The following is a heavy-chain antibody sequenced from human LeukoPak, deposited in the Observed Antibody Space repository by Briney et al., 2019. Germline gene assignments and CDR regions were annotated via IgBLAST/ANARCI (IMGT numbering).Heavy chain of an antibody. Sequence: ASVKVSCKTSGYTFSDYYIHWIRQAPGQGLEWVGWINPNSGDTDYAQKFQGRVTVTRDTSISTAYMELSSLKSEDTAVYYCARNIRFGGNYYFDYWGQGTLVTVSS. D-gene: IGHD3-16*01. J-gene: IGHJ4*02. CDR1: GYTFSDYY. CDR3: ARNIRFGGNYYFDY. V-gene: IGHV1-2*02. CDR2: INPNSGDT.